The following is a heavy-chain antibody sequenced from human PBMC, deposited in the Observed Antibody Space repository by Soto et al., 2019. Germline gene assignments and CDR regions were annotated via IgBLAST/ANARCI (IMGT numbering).Heavy chain of an antibody. Sequence: SVKVSCKASGGTFSSYTISWVRQAPGQGLEWMGRIIPILGIANYAQKFQGRVTITADKSTSTAYMELSSLRSEDTAVYYCARAVLSELAYCGGDCYHNIYYFDYWGQGTLVTVSS. D-gene: IGHD2-21*02. CDR1: GGTFSSYT. V-gene: IGHV1-69*02. CDR2: IIPILGIA. CDR3: ARAVLSELAYCGGDCYHNIYYFDY. J-gene: IGHJ4*02.